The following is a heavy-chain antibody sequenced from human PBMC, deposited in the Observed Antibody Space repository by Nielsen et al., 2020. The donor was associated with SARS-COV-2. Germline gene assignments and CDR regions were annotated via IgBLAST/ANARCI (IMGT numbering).Heavy chain of an antibody. CDR3: ATSGYSSSWTAVDY. CDR2: IWSGRSST. D-gene: IGHD6-13*01. CDR1: GFTFSSQA. Sequence: GGSLRLSCAASGFTFSSQAISWVRQAPGKGLEWVSIIWSGRSSTYYAHSVRGRFTISRDNSESKVYLQMNSLRVDDTAVYYCATSGYSSSWTAVDYWGQGTLVTVSS. V-gene: IGHV3-23*03. J-gene: IGHJ4*02.